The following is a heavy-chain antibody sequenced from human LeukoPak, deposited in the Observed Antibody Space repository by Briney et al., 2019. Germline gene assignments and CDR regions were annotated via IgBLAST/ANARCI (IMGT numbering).Heavy chain of an antibody. V-gene: IGHV3-7*01. CDR2: VKQDGSEK. Sequence: GGSLRLSCAASGFTFSTYWMSWVRQAPGKGLEWVANVKQDGSEKYYVDSVKGRFTISRDNAKNSLYLQMNSLRAEDTAMYYCARDSAGNDYWGQGTLVTVSS. CDR3: ARDSAGNDY. J-gene: IGHJ4*02. D-gene: IGHD6-13*01. CDR1: GFTFSTYW.